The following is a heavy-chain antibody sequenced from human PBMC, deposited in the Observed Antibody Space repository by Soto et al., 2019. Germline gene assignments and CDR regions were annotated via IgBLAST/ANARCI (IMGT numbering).Heavy chain of an antibody. D-gene: IGHD5-18*01. CDR1: GFTFSSYD. Sequence: GGSLRLSCAASGFTFSSYDMHWVRQATGKGLEWVSAIGTAGDTYYPGSVKGRFTISRENAKNSLYLQMNSLRAEDTAVYYCARTRRIGYSYGYLGFDIWGQGTMVTVSS. J-gene: IGHJ3*02. CDR3: ARTRRIGYSYGYLGFDI. CDR2: IGTAGDT. V-gene: IGHV3-13*01.